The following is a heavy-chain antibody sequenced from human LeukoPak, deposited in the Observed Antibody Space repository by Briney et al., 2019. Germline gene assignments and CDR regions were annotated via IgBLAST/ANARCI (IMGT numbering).Heavy chain of an antibody. CDR1: GGSISIGGYS. D-gene: IGHD3-3*01. CDR2: IYHSGST. J-gene: IGHJ4*02. CDR3: ARGGLSITISVIDY. V-gene: IGHV4-30-2*01. Sequence: SETLSLTCAVSGGSISIGGYSWSWIRQPPGKGLEWIGYIYHSGSTYYNPSLKSRVTISVDTSKNQFSLKLSSVTAADTAVYYCARGGLSITISVIDYWGQGTLVTVSS.